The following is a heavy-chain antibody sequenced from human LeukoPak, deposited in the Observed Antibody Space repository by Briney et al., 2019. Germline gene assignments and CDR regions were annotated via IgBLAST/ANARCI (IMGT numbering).Heavy chain of an antibody. CDR2: IYSGGST. D-gene: IGHD2-8*01. V-gene: IGHV3-53*04. CDR1: GFTVSSNY. J-gene: IGHJ6*02. Sequence: PGGSLRLSCAASGFTVSSNYMSWVRQAPGKGLEWVSVIYSGGSTYYADSVKGRFTISRHNSKNTLYLQMNSLRAEDTAVYYCARGPERTGVGTRYYYDMDVWGQGTTVTVSS. CDR3: ARGPERTGVGTRYYYDMDV.